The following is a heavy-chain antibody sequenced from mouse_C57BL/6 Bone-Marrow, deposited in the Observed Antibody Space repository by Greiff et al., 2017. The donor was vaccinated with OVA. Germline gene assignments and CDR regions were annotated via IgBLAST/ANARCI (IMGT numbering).Heavy chain of an antibody. V-gene: IGHV1-26*01. CDR1: GYTFTDYY. CDR3: ANYYGSLSWFAY. D-gene: IGHD1-1*01. J-gene: IGHJ3*01. Sequence: VQLQQSGPELVKPGASVKISCKASGYTFTDYYMNWVKQSHGKSLEWIGDINPNNGGTSYNQKFKGKATLTVDKSSSTAYLELRSLPSEDSAVYYCANYYGSLSWFAYWCQGTRVTVSA. CDR2: INPNNGGT.